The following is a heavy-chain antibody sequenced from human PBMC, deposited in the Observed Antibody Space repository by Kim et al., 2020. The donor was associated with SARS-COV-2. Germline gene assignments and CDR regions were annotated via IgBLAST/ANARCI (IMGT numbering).Heavy chain of an antibody. Sequence: GGSLRLSCAASGFTFSSYGMHWVRQAPGKGLEWVAVIWYDGSNKYYADSVKGRFTISRDNSKNTLYLQMNSLRAEDTAVYYCAKDTRSYGDYEVGWFDPWGQGTLVTVSS. J-gene: IGHJ5*02. V-gene: IGHV3-33*06. CDR2: IWYDGSNK. D-gene: IGHD4-17*01. CDR3: AKDTRSYGDYEVGWFDP. CDR1: GFTFSSYG.